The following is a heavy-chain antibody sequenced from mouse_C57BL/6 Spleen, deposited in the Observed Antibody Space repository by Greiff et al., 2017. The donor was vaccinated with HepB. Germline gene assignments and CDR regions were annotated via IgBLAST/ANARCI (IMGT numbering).Heavy chain of an antibody. CDR1: GYTFTSYW. CDR3: ARMDWVYAMDY. V-gene: IGHV1-53*01. CDR2: INPSNGGT. Sequence: VKLQESGTELVKPGASVKLSCKASGYTFTSYWMHWVKQRPGQGLEWIGNINPSNGGTNYNEKFKSKATLTVDKSSSTAYMQLSSLTSEDSAVYYCARMDWVYAMDYWGQGTSVTVSS. D-gene: IGHD4-1*01. J-gene: IGHJ4*01.